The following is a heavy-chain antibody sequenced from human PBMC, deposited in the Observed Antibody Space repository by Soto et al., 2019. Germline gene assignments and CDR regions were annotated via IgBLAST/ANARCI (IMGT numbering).Heavy chain of an antibody. V-gene: IGHV3-30-3*01. CDR1: GFTFSTYA. J-gene: IGHJ6*02. Sequence: GGSLRLSCAASGFTFSTYALHWVRQAPGKGLEWVSVISYDGSTKYFADSIKGRFTISRDNSKNTLYLQMNSLRAEDTAVYYCASVPTGAIIQVQYYYYGMDVWGRGTRVTVS. CDR3: ASVPTGAIIQVQYYYYGMDV. CDR2: ISYDGSTK. D-gene: IGHD3-3*01.